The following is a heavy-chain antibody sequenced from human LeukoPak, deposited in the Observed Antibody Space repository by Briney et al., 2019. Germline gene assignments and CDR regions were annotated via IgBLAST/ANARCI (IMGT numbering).Heavy chain of an antibody. Sequence: SETLSLXCTVSGGSISSGDYYWSWIRQPPGKGQEWIGYIYYSGSTYYNPSLKSRVTISVDTSKNQFSLKLSSVTAADTAVYYCARVLTQDRTGTISDATDYWGQGTLVTVSS. CDR1: GGSISSGDYY. CDR3: ARVLTQDRTGTISDATDY. V-gene: IGHV4-30-4*08. D-gene: IGHD1-1*01. J-gene: IGHJ4*02. CDR2: IYYSGST.